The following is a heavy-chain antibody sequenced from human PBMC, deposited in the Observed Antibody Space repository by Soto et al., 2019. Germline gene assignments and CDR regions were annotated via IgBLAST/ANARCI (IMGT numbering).Heavy chain of an antibody. D-gene: IGHD3-22*01. CDR3: ARGYYDSSAYSYFDY. CDR2: INPSGGST. V-gene: IGHV1-46*01. J-gene: IGHJ4*02. Sequence: ASVKVSCKASGYICTNYNMHCVRQSGLQGLEWMGIINPSGGSTTHLQKFQGRVTMTRDTSTSTVYMELSSLRSEDTAVYYCARGYYDSSAYSYFDYWGQGTLVTVSS. CDR1: GYICTNYN.